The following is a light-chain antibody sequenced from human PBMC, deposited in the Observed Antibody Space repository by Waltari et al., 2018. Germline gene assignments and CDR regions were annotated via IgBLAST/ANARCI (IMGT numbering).Light chain of an antibody. V-gene: IGKV3D-20*01. CDR2: DAS. CDR1: QSVASNY. J-gene: IGKJ1*01. Sequence: EIVLTQSPATLSLSPGERATLSCGASQSVASNYLAWYQQKPGLAPRLLIYDASSRATGIPARFSGSGSGTDFTFTISRLEPEDFAVYFCQQYAGSPWTFGQGTKVEIK. CDR3: QQYAGSPWT.